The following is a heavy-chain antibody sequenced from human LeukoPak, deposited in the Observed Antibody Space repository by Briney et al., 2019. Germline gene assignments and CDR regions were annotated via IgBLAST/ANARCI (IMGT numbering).Heavy chain of an antibody. Sequence: ASVKVSCKVSGDTLTEFSMFWVRQAPGKGLEWMGGFYREDGETTYAQKFQGRVTMTEDTSTDTAYMELSSLRYEDTAVHYCATLDGYGDYVGYWGQGTVVTVSS. J-gene: IGHJ4*02. V-gene: IGHV1-24*01. D-gene: IGHD4-17*01. CDR2: FYREDGET. CDR3: ATLDGYGDYVGY. CDR1: GDTLTEFS.